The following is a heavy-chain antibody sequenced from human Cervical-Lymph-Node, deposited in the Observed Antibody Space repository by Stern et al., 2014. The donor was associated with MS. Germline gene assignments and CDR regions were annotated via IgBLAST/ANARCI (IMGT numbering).Heavy chain of an antibody. CDR1: GGTFINYS. J-gene: IGHJ6*02. V-gene: IGHV1-69*01. D-gene: IGHD3-10*01. CDR3: AYGSKSYYYYFYGMDV. CDR2: IVPIFGTT. Sequence: VQLVESGAEVKKPGSSVKVSCKASGGTFINYSFSWVRQAPGQGLEWMGVIVPIFGTTNYAQKFQGRVTMTADESTSTAYMELSSLRSEDTAVYYCAYGSKSYYYYFYGMDVWGQGTTVTVSS.